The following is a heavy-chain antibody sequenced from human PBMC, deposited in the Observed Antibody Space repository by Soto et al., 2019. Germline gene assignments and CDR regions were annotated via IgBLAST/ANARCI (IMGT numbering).Heavy chain of an antibody. J-gene: IGHJ5*02. Sequence: QVQLVESVGGVVQPGRSLRLSCAASGFTFSSYGMHWVRQAPGKGLEWVAVIWYDGSNKYYADSVKGRFTISRDNSKNTLYLQMNSLRAEDTAVYYCARDGGTVTTTSGWFDPWGQGTLVTVSS. V-gene: IGHV3-33*01. D-gene: IGHD4-17*01. CDR1: GFTFSSYG. CDR3: ARDGGTVTTTSGWFDP. CDR2: IWYDGSNK.